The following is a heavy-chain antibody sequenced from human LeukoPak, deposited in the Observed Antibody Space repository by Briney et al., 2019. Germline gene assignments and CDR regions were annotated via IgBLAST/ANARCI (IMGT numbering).Heavy chain of an antibody. CDR2: IYAGEGA. CDR3: AREGYSYGYYFDY. Sequence: SETLSLTCTVSGDSISNYFWSWIRQPAGKGLEWIGRIYAGEGAKYNPSLETRVTVSVDTSTNQLSLKLSSVTAADTAVYYCAREGYSYGYYFDYWGQGTLVTVSS. V-gene: IGHV4-4*07. D-gene: IGHD5-18*01. J-gene: IGHJ4*02. CDR1: GDSISNYF.